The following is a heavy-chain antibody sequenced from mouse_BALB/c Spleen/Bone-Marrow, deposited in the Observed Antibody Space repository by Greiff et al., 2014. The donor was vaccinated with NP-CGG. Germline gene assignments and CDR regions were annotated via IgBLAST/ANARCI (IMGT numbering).Heavy chain of an antibody. CDR2: IWTGGGT. J-gene: IGHJ1*01. Sequence: VKVEESGPGLVAPSQSLSITCSVSGFSLTSYDINWIRQPPGKGLEWLGVIWTGGGTNYNSAFMSRLSISKDNSKSQVFLKMNSLQTDDTAIYYCVREGAYYGDYDWYFDVWGAGTTVTVSS. CDR1: GFSLTSYD. CDR3: VREGAYYGDYDWYFDV. D-gene: IGHD2-13*01. V-gene: IGHV2-9-2*01.